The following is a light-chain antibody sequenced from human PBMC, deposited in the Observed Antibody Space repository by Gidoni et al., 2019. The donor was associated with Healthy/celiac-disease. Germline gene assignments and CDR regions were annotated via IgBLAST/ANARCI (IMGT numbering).Light chain of an antibody. CDR2: GAS. CDR1: QAVSNSS. J-gene: IGKJ1*01. CDR3: QQYGSSSGA. V-gene: IGKV3-20*01. Sequence: ESVLTQSPGTLSLSPGERATLSCRASQAVSNSSLAWYVQKPGQDPRLLIYGASNRAPGTPDRFSGSGSGTDFTLTISRLEPEDFATYYCQQYGSSSGAFGQGTKVEIK.